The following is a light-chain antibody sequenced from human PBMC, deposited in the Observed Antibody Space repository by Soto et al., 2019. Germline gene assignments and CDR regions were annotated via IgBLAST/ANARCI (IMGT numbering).Light chain of an antibody. CDR2: EVN. CDR1: SSDVGSHKS. Sequence: QSALTQPPSVSGSPGQSVTISCSGSSSDVGSHKSVSWYKQAPGTSPKLMIFEVNNRPSGVPDRFSESKSGNTASLTISGLQPEDEADYYCSAYIASITSHVFGNGTKLTVL. J-gene: IGLJ1*01. CDR3: SAYIASITSHV. V-gene: IGLV2-18*02.